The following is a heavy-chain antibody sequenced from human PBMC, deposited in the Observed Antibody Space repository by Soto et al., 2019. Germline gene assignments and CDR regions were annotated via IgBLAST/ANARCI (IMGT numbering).Heavy chain of an antibody. J-gene: IGHJ5*02. CDR1: AASFSKYY. CDR3: ARVNPHESADLDSGDYIWDLGSIDP. Sequence: SETLSLTCTVSAASFSKYYWTWIRQPPGKGLEWIGYIYFNGNTNYNPSLKRRVTISVDTSKKQISLNLTSVTDADTAVYFCARVNPHESADLDSGDYIWDLGSIDPWGQGTLVTVSS. CDR2: IYFNGNT. D-gene: IGHD4-17*01. V-gene: IGHV4-59*13.